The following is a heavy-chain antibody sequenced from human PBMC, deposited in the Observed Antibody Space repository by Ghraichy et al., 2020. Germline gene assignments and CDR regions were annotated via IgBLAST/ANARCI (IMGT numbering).Heavy chain of an antibody. CDR3: ASPRRGSWGYETNLSYYYYGMDV. Sequence: ASVKVSCKASGYTFTSYYMHWVRQAPGQGLEWMGIINPSGGSTSYAQKFQGRVTMTRDTSTSTVYMELSSLRSEDTAVYYCASPRRGSWGYETNLSYYYYGMDVWGQGTTVTVSS. J-gene: IGHJ6*02. CDR1: GYTFTSYY. V-gene: IGHV1-46*01. D-gene: IGHD5-12*01. CDR2: INPSGGST.